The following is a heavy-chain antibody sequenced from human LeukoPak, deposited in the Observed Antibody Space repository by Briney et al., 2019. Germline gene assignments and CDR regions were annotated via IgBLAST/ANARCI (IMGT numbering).Heavy chain of an antibody. CDR3: AREYGVAEGY. J-gene: IGHJ4*02. CDR1: GFTVSSNY. Sequence: GGSLRLSCAASGFTVSSNYMSWVRQAPGKGLEWVSVIYSGGSTYYADSVKGRFTISRYNSKNTLYLQMNSLRVEDTAVYYCAREYGVAEGYWGQGTLVTVSS. D-gene: IGHD6-19*01. V-gene: IGHV3-53*01. CDR2: IYSGGST.